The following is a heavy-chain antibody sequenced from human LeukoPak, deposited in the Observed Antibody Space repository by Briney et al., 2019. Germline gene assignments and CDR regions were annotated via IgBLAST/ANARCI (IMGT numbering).Heavy chain of an antibody. CDR2: IRSKAYGETA. D-gene: IGHD1-1*01. J-gene: IGHJ4*02. CDR3: TRDRGAYNLYDY. CDR1: GFTFGDYA. V-gene: IGHV3-49*05. Sequence: KPGESLRLSCTASGFTFGDYAMSWIRQAPGKGLEWVGFIRSKAYGETADYAASVKGRFTISRDDSKAIAYLQMNSLKTEDTAVYHCTRDRGAYNLYDYWGQGTLVTVSS.